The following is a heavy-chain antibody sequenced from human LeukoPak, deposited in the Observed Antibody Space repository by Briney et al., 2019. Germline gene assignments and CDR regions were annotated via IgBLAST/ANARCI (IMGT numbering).Heavy chain of an antibody. CDR2: IYYSGRA. D-gene: IGHD3-22*01. Sequence: SETLSLTCTVSGGSISSYYWSWIRQPPGKGLEWIGSIYYSGRANYSPSLKGRVTISLDTSKNQFSLNMNFVTAADTAVYYCARHAYYYDSSGYCYAFDIWGQGTMVTVSS. CDR3: ARHAYYYDSSGYCYAFDI. J-gene: IGHJ3*02. V-gene: IGHV4-59*08. CDR1: GGSISSYY.